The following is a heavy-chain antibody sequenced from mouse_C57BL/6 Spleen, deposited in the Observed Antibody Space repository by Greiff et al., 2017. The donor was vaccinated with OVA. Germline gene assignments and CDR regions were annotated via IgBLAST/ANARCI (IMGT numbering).Heavy chain of an antibody. CDR2: FYPGSGSI. D-gene: IGHD2-5*01. V-gene: IGHV1-62-2*01. Sequence: QVQLKQSGAELVKPGASVKLSCKASGYTFTEYTIHWVKQRSGQGLEWIGWFYPGSGSIKYNEKFKDKATLTADKSSSTVYMELSRLTSEDSAVYFCAIHVALSYYSNYDYAMDYWGQGTSVTVSS. CDR1: GYTFTEYT. J-gene: IGHJ4*01. CDR3: AIHVALSYYSNYDYAMDY.